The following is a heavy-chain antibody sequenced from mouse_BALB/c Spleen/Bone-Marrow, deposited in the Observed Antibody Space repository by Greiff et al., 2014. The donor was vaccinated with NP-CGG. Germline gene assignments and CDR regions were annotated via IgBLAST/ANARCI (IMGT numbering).Heavy chain of an antibody. Sequence: VQLQQSGGGLVKPGGSLKLSCAASGFTFSDYYMYWVRQTPEKRLEWVETISDGGSYTYYPDSVKGRFTISRDNAKNNLYLQLSSLKSEDTAMYYCARGPHDDDMDYWGQGTSVTVSS. D-gene: IGHD2-3*01. CDR3: ARGPHDDDMDY. CDR1: GFTFSDYY. J-gene: IGHJ4*01. CDR2: ISDGGSYT. V-gene: IGHV5-4*02.